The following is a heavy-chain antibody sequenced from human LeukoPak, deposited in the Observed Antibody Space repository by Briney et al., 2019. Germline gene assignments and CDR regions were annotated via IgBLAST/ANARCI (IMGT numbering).Heavy chain of an antibody. CDR2: ISAYNGNT. Sequence: ASVKVSCKASGYTFTSYGISWVRQAPGQGLEWMGWISAYNGNTNYAQKLQGRVTMTTDTSTSTAYMELRSLRSDDTAVYYCAHLSGGASVTNWFDPWGQGPLVTVSS. D-gene: IGHD3-16*01. V-gene: IGHV1-18*01. CDR1: GYTFTSYG. CDR3: AHLSGGASVTNWFDP. J-gene: IGHJ5*02.